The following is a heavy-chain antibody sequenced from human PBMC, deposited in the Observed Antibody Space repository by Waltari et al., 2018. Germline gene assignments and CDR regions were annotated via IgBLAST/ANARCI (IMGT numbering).Heavy chain of an antibody. Sequence: EVQRVESGGGLVQPGGSLRLYCAASEFTFRSYRMNWVRQAPGKGLEWVSYISSSSTTIYYADSVKGRFTISRDNAKNSLYLQMNSLRDEDTAVYYCARENYYGSGTYPMDVWGKGTTVTVSS. CDR2: ISSSSTTI. CDR3: ARENYYGSGTYPMDV. D-gene: IGHD3-10*01. CDR1: EFTFRSYR. J-gene: IGHJ6*04. V-gene: IGHV3-48*02.